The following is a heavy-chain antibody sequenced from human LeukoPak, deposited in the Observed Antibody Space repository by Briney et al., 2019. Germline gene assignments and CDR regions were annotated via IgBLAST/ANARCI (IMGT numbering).Heavy chain of an antibody. D-gene: IGHD3-3*01. CDR2: ISSSSSYI. V-gene: IGHV3-21*01. Sequence: GGSLRLSCAASGFTFSSYSMNWVRQAPGKGLEWVSSISSSSSYIYYADSVKGRFTISRDNAKNSLYLQMNSLRAEDTAVYYCARDSALRFLEWLFIDYWGQGTLVTVSS. CDR1: GFTFSSYS. CDR3: ARDSALRFLEWLFIDY. J-gene: IGHJ4*02.